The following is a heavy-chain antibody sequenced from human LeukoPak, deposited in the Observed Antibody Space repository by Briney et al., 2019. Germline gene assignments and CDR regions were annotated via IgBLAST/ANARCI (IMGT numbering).Heavy chain of an antibody. J-gene: IGHJ6*03. D-gene: IGHD3-16*01. CDR1: DDSITMYY. CDR2: IYYSGST. V-gene: IGHV4-59*01. Sequence: PSETLSLTCTVSDDSITMYYWSWIRQPPGKGLEWIGYIYYSGSTNYNPSLKSRVTISIDTSKNQFSLKLSSVTAADTAVYYCARGGYYYYMDVWGKGTTVTVSS. CDR3: ARGGYYYYMDV.